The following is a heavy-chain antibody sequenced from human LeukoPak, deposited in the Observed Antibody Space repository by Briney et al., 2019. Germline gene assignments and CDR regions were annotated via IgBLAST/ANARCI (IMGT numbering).Heavy chain of an antibody. Sequence: SETLPLTCTVSGGSISSSSYYWGWIRQPPGKGLEWIGSIYYSGSTYYNPSLKSRVTISVDTSKNQFSLKLSSVTAADTAVYYCAKSSYSIFDYWGQGTLVTVSS. V-gene: IGHV4-39*01. CDR2: IYYSGST. CDR1: GGSISSSSYY. D-gene: IGHD5-18*01. CDR3: AKSSYSIFDY. J-gene: IGHJ4*02.